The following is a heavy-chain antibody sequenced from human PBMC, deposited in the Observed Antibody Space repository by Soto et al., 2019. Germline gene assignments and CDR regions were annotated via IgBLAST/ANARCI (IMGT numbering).Heavy chain of an antibody. CDR1: GYTFTSYG. CDR2: ISAYNGNT. D-gene: IGHD3-22*01. J-gene: IGHJ5*02. Sequence: ASVKVSCKASGYTFTSYGISWVRQAPGQGLEWMGWISAYNGNTNYAQKLQGRVTMTTDTSTSTAYMELRSLRSDDMAVYYCARCDSSGYRRVYNWFDPWGQGTLVTVSS. CDR3: ARCDSSGYRRVYNWFDP. V-gene: IGHV1-18*03.